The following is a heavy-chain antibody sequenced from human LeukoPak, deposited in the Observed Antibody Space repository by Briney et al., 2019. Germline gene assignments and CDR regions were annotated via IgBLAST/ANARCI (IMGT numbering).Heavy chain of an antibody. J-gene: IGHJ4*02. CDR3: SVSLNY. CDR1: GFTFSSYW. D-gene: IGHD4-23*01. CDR2: INSDGSST. Sequence: GGSLRLSCAASGFTFSSYWMHWVRQAPGKGLVWVSRINSDGSSTSYADSVRGRFSISRDNAKNTLYLQINSVRAEDTAVYYCSVSLNYWGQGTLVTVSS. V-gene: IGHV3-74*01.